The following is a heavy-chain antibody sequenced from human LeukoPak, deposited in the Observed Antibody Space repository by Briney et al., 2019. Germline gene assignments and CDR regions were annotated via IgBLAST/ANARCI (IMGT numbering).Heavy chain of an antibody. D-gene: IGHD5-24*01. V-gene: IGHV1-2*02. J-gene: IGHJ4*02. CDR3: ASRDGSVFDY. Sequence: ASVKVSCKASGYIFTDYFMHWVRQAPGQGLEWMGWINPKSGGTNYAPNLQGRVTMTRDTSTSTAYMELSRLRSVDTAVYYCASRDGSVFDYWGQGTLVTVSS. CDR1: GYIFTDYF. CDR2: INPKSGGT.